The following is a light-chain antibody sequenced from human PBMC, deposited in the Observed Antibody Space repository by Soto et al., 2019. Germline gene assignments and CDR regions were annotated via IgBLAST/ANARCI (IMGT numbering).Light chain of an antibody. CDR1: QSVNST. V-gene: IGKV3-15*01. J-gene: IGKJ1*01. CDR2: GES. Sequence: EIGMTQSPATLSVARGERATLSCRASQSVNSTLAWYQQNPCQAPRLHIYGESTMATGIPTRFSGSGSGTEFTLTISSLQSEDLAVYYCQKDHTWPQFGQGTKGEIK. CDR3: QKDHTWPQ.